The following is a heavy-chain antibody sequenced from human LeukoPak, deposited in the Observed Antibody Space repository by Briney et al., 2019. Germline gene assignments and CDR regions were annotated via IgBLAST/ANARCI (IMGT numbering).Heavy chain of an antibody. V-gene: IGHV3-30-3*01. D-gene: IGHD3-16*01. CDR1: GFTFSSYA. CDR3: ARFGGSVMKGDY. Sequence: GGSLRLSCAASGFTFSSYAMHWVRQAPGKGLEWVAVISYDGSNKYYADSVKGRVTISRDNSKNTLYLQMNSLRAEDTAVYYCARFGGSVMKGDYWGQGTLVTVSS. J-gene: IGHJ4*02. CDR2: ISYDGSNK.